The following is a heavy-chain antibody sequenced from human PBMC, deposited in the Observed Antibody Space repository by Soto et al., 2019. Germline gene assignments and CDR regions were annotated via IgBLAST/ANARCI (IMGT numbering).Heavy chain of an antibody. V-gene: IGHV4-38-2*02. CDR2: IDYSGRT. Sequence: SETLSLTCSVSGYLISSGYYWGWVRQTPGKGLEWLGSIDYSGRTYKNPSLKSRVSASVDLSKNQFSLNLRSVTAADTAVYFCARDLSSGYESYYFDYWGHG. CDR1: GYLISSGYY. J-gene: IGHJ4*01. CDR3: ARDLSSGYESYYFDY. D-gene: IGHD3-22*01.